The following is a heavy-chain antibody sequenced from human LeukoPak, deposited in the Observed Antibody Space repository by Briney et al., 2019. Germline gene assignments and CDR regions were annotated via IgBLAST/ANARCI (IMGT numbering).Heavy chain of an antibody. J-gene: IGHJ4*02. Sequence: GASVKVSCKASGYTFTSYGISWVRQAPGQGLEWMGRIIPILGIANYAQKFQGRVTITADKSTSTAYMELSSLRSEDTAVYYCATGATSPYDYWGQGTLVTVSS. V-gene: IGHV1-69*04. CDR3: ATGATSPYDY. D-gene: IGHD1-26*01. CDR2: IIPILGIA. CDR1: GYTFTSYG.